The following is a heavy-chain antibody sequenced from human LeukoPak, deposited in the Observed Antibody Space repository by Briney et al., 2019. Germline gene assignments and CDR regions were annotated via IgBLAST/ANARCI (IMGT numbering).Heavy chain of an antibody. V-gene: IGHV1-2*02. J-gene: IGHJ6*03. CDR2: INPNSGGT. Sequence: ASVKVSCKASGYTFTGYYMHWVRQAPGQGLEWMGWINPNSGGTNYAQKFQGRVTMTRDTSISTAYMELSRLRSDDTAVYYCARGRYGSGSYYRVSHEYYMDVWGKGTTVTISS. CDR1: GYTFTGYY. CDR3: ARGRYGSGSYYRVSHEYYMDV. D-gene: IGHD3-10*01.